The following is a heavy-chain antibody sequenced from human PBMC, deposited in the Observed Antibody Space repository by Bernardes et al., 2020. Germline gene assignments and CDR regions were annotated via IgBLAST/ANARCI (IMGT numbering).Heavy chain of an antibody. Sequence: GGSLRLSCAASGFTISTYWMSWVRQAPGKGLEWVANIKQDGSEENYVNSVKGRFTIFRDNAKNSVYLQMNNLRAEDTAVYYCAGGYRNSPVADYWGQGTLVTVSS. J-gene: IGHJ4*02. CDR1: GFTISTYW. CDR3: AGGYRNSPVADY. V-gene: IGHV3-7*04. CDR2: IKQDGSEE. D-gene: IGHD2-15*01.